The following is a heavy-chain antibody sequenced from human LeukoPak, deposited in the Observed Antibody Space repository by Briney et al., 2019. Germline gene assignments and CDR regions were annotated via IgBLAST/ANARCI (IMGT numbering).Heavy chain of an antibody. CDR1: GFTFSDYA. V-gene: IGHV3-23*01. D-gene: IGHD3-22*01. Sequence: SGGSLRLSCVASGFTFSDYAMNWVRQAPGKGLEWVSAISGSGGSTYYADSVKGRFTISRDNSKNTLYLQMNSLRAEDTAVYYCAKEPRGGMIVVVITAIDYWGQGTLDTVSS. J-gene: IGHJ4*02. CDR2: ISGSGGST. CDR3: AKEPRGGMIVVVITAIDY.